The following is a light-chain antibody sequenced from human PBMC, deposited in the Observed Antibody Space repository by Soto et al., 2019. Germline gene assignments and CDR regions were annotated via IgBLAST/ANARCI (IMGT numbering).Light chain of an antibody. Sequence: EIVMTQSPATLSVSPGERATLSCRASQSVSGNLAGYQQKPGQAPRLLIYGTSTRATGIPARFSGSGSGTEFTLTISSLQSEDFAVYYCQQYNRWPLMYTFGQGTKLEIK. CDR3: QQYNRWPLMYT. V-gene: IGKV3-15*01. CDR2: GTS. CDR1: QSVSGN. J-gene: IGKJ2*01.